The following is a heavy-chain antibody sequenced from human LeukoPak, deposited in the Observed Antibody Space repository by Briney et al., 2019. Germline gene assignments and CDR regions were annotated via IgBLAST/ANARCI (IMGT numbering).Heavy chain of an antibody. CDR3: ARAATIFGVVISYYFDY. Sequence: SETLSLTCTVYGESFSGYYWTWIRQPPGKGLEWIGEINHGGSTNYNPSLKSRVTMSVDTSKNQFSLKLSSVTAADTAVYYCARAATIFGVVISYYFDYWGQGTLVTVSS. D-gene: IGHD3-3*01. V-gene: IGHV4-34*01. J-gene: IGHJ4*02. CDR2: INHGGST. CDR1: GESFSGYY.